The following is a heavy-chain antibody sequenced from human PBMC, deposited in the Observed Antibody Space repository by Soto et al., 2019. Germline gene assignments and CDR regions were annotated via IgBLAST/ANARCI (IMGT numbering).Heavy chain of an antibody. D-gene: IGHD1-26*01. V-gene: IGHV3-30*13. Sequence: QVPLVQSGGGVVQPGRSLRLSCAASGFNFNTYFMHWVRQAPGKGLEWVAMIFPNGRDKEYADSVKGRFTISRDNSIDRMYLQMDSLRPEDTAVYYCARDDEHGSNCDLAYCGQGALVTVSS. J-gene: IGHJ4*02. CDR1: GFNFNTYF. CDR2: IFPNGRDK. CDR3: ARDDEHGSNCDLAY.